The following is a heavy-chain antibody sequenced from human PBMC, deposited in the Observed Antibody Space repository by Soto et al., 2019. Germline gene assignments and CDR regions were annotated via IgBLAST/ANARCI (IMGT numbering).Heavy chain of an antibody. V-gene: IGHV3-48*03. D-gene: IGHD1-26*01. CDR1: GFSFSRFE. CDR3: AKDLGSYLSPAFDY. Sequence: MRLSCAASGFSFSRFEMNWVRQAPGKGLEWVSYISSSSDIIYYADSVKGRFTISRDNAKNSLFLQMNRLRPDDTAVYYCAKDLGSYLSPAFDYWGRGPLVAVS. CDR2: ISSSSDII. J-gene: IGHJ4*02.